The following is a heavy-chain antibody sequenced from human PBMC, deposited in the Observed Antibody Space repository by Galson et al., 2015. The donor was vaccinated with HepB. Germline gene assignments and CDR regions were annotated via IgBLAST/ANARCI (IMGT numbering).Heavy chain of an antibody. Sequence: TLSLTCTVSGDSIRSGGYYWSWIRQHPGKGLEWIGYIYYSGRTYPHPSLESRLAISVDTSKNQFSLKLRSVTAADTAVYYCARASYSGYDCFDYWGQGTLVTVSS. CDR1: GDSIRSGGYY. CDR3: ARASYSGYDCFDY. J-gene: IGHJ4*02. CDR2: IYYSGRT. V-gene: IGHV4-31*03. D-gene: IGHD5-12*01.